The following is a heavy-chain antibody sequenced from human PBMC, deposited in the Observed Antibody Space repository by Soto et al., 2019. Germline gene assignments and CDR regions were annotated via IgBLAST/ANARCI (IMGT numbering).Heavy chain of an antibody. J-gene: IGHJ6*02. CDR3: AKDRHWYFPDSGSYTYFYYGMDV. Sequence: QGQLVESGGGVVQPGRSLRLSCVASGFTFRSYDIHWVRQAPGKGLEWVAVASYNGRDEYYAESVKGRFTISRDNSKNTLYLQMNSLRAEDTAVYYCAKDRHWYFPDSGSYTYFYYGMDVWGQGTTVTVSS. D-gene: IGHD3-10*01. CDR2: ASYNGRDE. V-gene: IGHV3-30*18. CDR1: GFTFRSYD.